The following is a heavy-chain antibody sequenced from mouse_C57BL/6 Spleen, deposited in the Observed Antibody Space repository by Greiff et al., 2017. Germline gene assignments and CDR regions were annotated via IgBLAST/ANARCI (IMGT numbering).Heavy chain of an antibody. J-gene: IGHJ3*01. CDR2: IWGDGST. D-gene: IGHD2-4*01. Sequence: QVHVKQSGPGLVAPSQSLYITCTVSGFSFTSYGVSWVRQPPGKGLEWLGVIWGDGSTNYHSALISRLSISKDNSKSQVYLKLNSLQTDDTATYYCAKGDYDGGTWFAYWGQGTLVTVSA. CDR1: GFSFTSYG. V-gene: IGHV2-3*01. CDR3: AKGDYDGGTWFAY.